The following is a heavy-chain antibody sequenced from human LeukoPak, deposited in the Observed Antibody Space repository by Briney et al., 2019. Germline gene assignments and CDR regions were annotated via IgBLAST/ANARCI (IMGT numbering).Heavy chain of an antibody. CDR3: ARDQIAAAGIPGTPEGYYYYGMDV. V-gene: IGHV4-39*07. CDR1: GGSISSSSYY. Sequence: SETLSLTCTVSGGSISSSSYYWGWIRQPPGKGLEWIGSIYYSGSTYYNPSLKSRVTISVDTSKNQFSLKLSSVTAADTAVYYCARDQIAAAGIPGTPEGYYYYGMDVWGQGTTVTVSS. D-gene: IGHD6-13*01. J-gene: IGHJ6*02. CDR2: IYYSGST.